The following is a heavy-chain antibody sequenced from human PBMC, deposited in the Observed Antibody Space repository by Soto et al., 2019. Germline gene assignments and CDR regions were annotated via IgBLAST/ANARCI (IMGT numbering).Heavy chain of an antibody. J-gene: IGHJ1*01. V-gene: IGHV1-3*01. Sequence: ASVKVSCKTPGYTFTRYNIHWVRQAPGQRLEWMGWINVGNGNTRYSQKFQGRLTISRDNAKNSLYLQMNSLRAEDTAVYYCARDQRPFSASGSYPQHWGQGTPVTVSS. CDR1: GYTFTRYN. CDR3: ARDQRPFSASGSYPQH. CDR2: INVGNGNT. D-gene: IGHD3-10*01.